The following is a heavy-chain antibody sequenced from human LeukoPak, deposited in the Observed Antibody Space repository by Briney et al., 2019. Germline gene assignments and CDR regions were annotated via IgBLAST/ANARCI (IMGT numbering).Heavy chain of an antibody. J-gene: IGHJ6*03. D-gene: IGHD2-2*01. CDR2: ITGSDDKT. CDR1: GFTFSNAA. V-gene: IGHV3-23*01. CDR3: ARQELLRYCSSTSCSVNYYYYYMDV. Sequence: GGSLRLSCAASGFTFSNAAMTWVRQAPGKGLEWVSTITGSDDKTYYADSVKGRFTISRDYSKNTLDLQMNSLRVEDTAIYYCARQELLRYCSSTSCSVNYYYYYMDVWGKGTTVTVSS.